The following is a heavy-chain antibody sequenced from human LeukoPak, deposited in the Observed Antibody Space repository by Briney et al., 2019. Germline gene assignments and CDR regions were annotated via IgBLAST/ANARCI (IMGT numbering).Heavy chain of an antibody. V-gene: IGHV1-2*02. Sequence: GASVKVSCKASGYTFTGYYMHWVRQAPGQGLEWMGWINPNSGCTNYAQKFQGRVTMTRDTSISTAYMELSRLRSDDTAVYYCARELSGGYSYGPTYYYYMDVWGKGTTVAVSS. CDR1: GYTFTGYY. D-gene: IGHD5-18*01. CDR3: ARELSGGYSYGPTYYYYMDV. CDR2: INPNSGCT. J-gene: IGHJ6*03.